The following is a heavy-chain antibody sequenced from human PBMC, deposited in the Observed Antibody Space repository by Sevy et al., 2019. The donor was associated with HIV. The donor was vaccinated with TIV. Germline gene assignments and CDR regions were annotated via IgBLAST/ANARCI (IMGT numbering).Heavy chain of an antibody. D-gene: IGHD6-6*01. J-gene: IGHJ4*02. CDR3: ARAIAARHFDY. V-gene: IGHV4-31*03. Sequence: SETLSLTCTVSGGSISSGGYYWSWIRQHPGKVLEWIGYIYYGGSTYYNPSLKSRVTISVDTSKNQFSLKLSSVTAADTAVYYCARAIAARHFDYSGQGTLVTVSS. CDR2: IYYGGST. CDR1: GGSISSGGYY.